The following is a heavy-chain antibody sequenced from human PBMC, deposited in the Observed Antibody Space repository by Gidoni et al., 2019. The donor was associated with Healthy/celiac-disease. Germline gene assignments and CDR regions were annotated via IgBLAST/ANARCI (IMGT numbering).Heavy chain of an antibody. CDR2: IYYSGSN. CDR1: GGSISSYY. J-gene: IGHJ3*02. CDR3: ARDHSSLEYSSSYDAFDI. Sequence: QVQLQESGPGLVKPSETLSLTCTVSGGSISSYYWSWIRQPPGKGLEWIGYIYYSGSNNYNPSLKSRVTISVDTSKNQFSLKLSSVTAADTAVYYCARDHSSLEYSSSYDAFDIWGQGTMVTVSS. V-gene: IGHV4-59*01. D-gene: IGHD6-6*01.